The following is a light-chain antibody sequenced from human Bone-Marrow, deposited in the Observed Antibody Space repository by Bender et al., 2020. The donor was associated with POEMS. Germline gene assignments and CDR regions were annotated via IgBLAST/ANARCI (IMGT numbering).Light chain of an antibody. CDR3: QVWDSSSDLV. CDR2: DDS. Sequence: SYVLFQPPSVSVAPGQTASISCGGDNIGAKSLHWYQQKAGQAPVVVVYDDSDRPSGIPERFSGSNSGNTATLTISRVEAGDEADYYCQVWDSSSDLVFGGGTKLTVL. J-gene: IGLJ2*01. CDR1: NIGAKS. V-gene: IGLV3-21*02.